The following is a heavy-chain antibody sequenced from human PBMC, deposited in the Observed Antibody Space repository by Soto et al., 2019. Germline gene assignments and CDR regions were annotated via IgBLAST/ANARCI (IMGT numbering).Heavy chain of an antibody. CDR3: ARDQGTTAPVYYGMDV. V-gene: IGHV4-30-4*01. CDR2: IYYSGST. J-gene: IGHJ6*02. Sequence: TSETLSLTCTVSGGSISSGDYYWSWIRQPPGKGLEWIGYIYYSGSTYYNPSLKSRVTISVDTSKNQFSLKLSSVTAADTAVYYCARDQGTTAPVYYGMDVWGQGTTVTVSS. D-gene: IGHD1-7*01. CDR1: GGSISSGDYY.